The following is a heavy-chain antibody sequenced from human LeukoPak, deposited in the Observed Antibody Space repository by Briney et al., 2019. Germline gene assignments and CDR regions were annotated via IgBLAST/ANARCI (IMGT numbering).Heavy chain of an antibody. CDR3: AKKDYSKGTLDY. J-gene: IGHJ4*02. CDR2: IRYDGSNK. CDR1: GFTFSSYG. V-gene: IGHV3-30*02. Sequence: GGSLRLSRAASGFTFSSYGMHWVRQAPGKGLEWVAFIRYDGSNKNYADSVKGRFTTSRDNSKNTLYLQMSSLRTDDTAVYYCAKKDYSKGTLDYWGQGTLVTVS. D-gene: IGHD4-11*01.